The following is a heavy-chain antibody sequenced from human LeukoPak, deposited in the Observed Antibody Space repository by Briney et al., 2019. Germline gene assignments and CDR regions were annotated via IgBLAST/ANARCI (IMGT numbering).Heavy chain of an antibody. V-gene: IGHV4-59*01. Sequence: SETLSLTCTVSGGSISSYYWSWIRQPPGKGLEWIGYIYYSGSTNYNPSLKSRVTISVDTSKNQFSLKLSSVTAADTAVYYCARARDYDSSGYPYYFDYWGQGTLVTVSS. CDR2: IYYSGST. CDR1: GGSISSYY. J-gene: IGHJ4*02. D-gene: IGHD3-22*01. CDR3: ARARDYDSSGYPYYFDY.